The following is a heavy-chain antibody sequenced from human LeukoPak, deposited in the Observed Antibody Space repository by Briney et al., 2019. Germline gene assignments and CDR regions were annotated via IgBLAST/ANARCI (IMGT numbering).Heavy chain of an antibody. CDR3: AKDSSSWYVYFDY. CDR2: ISGSGGST. J-gene: IGHJ4*02. V-gene: IGHV3-23*01. Sequence: GGSLRLSCAASGFTFSSYAMTWVRRAPGKGLEWVSAISGSGGSTYYADSVKGRFTISRDNSKNTLYLQMNSLRAEDTAVYYCAKDSSSWYVYFDYWGQGTLVTVSS. D-gene: IGHD6-13*01. CDR1: GFTFSSYA.